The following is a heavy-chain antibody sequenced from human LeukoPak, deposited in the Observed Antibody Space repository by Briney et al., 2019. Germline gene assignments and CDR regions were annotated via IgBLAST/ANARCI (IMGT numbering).Heavy chain of an antibody. D-gene: IGHD2-2*01. CDR3: ARGPFTSISKYFDY. V-gene: IGHV3-21*01. J-gene: IGHJ4*02. CDR2: ISTTSSYI. CDR1: GFTFSDYG. Sequence: GGSLRLSCAASGFTFSDYGMSWVRQAPGKGLEWDSSISTTSSYIYYADSMKGRFTISRGNAKNSLYLQMNSLRAEDTAVYYCARGPFTSISKYFDYWGREPWSPSPQ.